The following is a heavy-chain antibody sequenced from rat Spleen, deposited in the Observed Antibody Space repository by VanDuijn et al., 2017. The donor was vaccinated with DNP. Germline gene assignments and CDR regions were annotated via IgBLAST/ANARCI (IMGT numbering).Heavy chain of an antibody. J-gene: IGHJ2*01. V-gene: IGHV5-7*01. CDR3: ARWADYFDY. CDR2: ISHDGGST. D-gene: IGHD4-6*01. CDR1: GFTLSDYN. Sequence: EVQLVESGGGLVQPGRSLKLSCAASGFTLSDYNMAWVRQAPKKGLEWVATISHDGGSTFYGDSVKGRFTISRDNAKSTLYLQMNSLRSEDMATYYCARWADYFDYWGQGVMVTVSS.